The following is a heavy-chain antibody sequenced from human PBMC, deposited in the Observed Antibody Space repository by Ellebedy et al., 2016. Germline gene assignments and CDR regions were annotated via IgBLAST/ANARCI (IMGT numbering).Heavy chain of an antibody. D-gene: IGHD5-12*01. Sequence: SVKVSCXASGFTFTSSAMQWVRQARGQRLEWIGWIVVGSGNTNYAQKFQERVTITRDMSTSTAYMELSSLRSEDTAVYYCAAEIPKPDGGYREPGPWGQGTLVTVSS. CDR1: GFTFTSSA. CDR3: AAEIPKPDGGYREPGP. V-gene: IGHV1-58*02. CDR2: IVVGSGNT. J-gene: IGHJ5*02.